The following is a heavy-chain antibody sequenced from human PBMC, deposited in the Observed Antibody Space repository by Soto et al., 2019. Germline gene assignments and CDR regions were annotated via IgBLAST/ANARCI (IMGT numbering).Heavy chain of an antibody. D-gene: IGHD3-22*01. CDR1: GGAFSSYA. Sequence: GASVKVSCKASGGAFSSYAISWVRQAPGQGLEWMGGIIPIFGSPNYAQTFQGRVTISADKSTSTAYMELRSVRSEDTAMYYCARDGNPPIYYYDSHDPNSFDPWGQGTLVTVSS. CDR2: IIPIFGSP. CDR3: ARDGNPPIYYYDSHDPNSFDP. J-gene: IGHJ5*02. V-gene: IGHV1-69*06.